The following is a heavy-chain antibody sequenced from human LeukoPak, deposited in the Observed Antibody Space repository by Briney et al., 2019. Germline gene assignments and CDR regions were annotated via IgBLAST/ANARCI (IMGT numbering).Heavy chain of an antibody. Sequence: GRSLRLSCAASGFTFNNYGIHWVRQAPGKGLEWVAVIGNDGSKTYYVDSVKGRFTISRDNSKNTVYLQMNSLRAEDTAMYYCARDGSGGGYAWFDPWGQGTLVTVSS. CDR3: ARDGSGGGYAWFDP. CDR1: GFTFNNYG. CDR2: IGNDGSKT. V-gene: IGHV3-33*01. D-gene: IGHD2-15*01. J-gene: IGHJ5*02.